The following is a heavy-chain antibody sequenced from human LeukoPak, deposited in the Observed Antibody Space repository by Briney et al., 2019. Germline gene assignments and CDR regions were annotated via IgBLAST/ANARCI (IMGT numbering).Heavy chain of an antibody. V-gene: IGHV6-1*01. D-gene: IGHD3-10*01. J-gene: IGHJ6*02. Sequence: SQTLSLTCAISGDSVPSNSAAWNWIRQSPSRGLEWLGRTYYKSKWYNDYAVSVKSRITINPDTSVNQFSLQLNSVTPEDTAVYFCARERITLVRGVIYYYYGMDVWGQGTTAAVSS. CDR3: ARERITLVRGVIYYYYGMDV. CDR2: TYYKSKWYN. CDR1: GDSVPSNSAA.